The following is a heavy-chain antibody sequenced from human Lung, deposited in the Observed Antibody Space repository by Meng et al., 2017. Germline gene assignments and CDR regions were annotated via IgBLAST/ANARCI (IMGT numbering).Heavy chain of an antibody. CDR3: AHASYYYDSSGYKFFDY. V-gene: IGHV2-5*02. J-gene: IGHJ4*02. D-gene: IGHD3-22*01. CDR1: GFSLSTSGGG. CDR2: IYWDDDK. Sequence: QIPLKESGPTLVKPTQTLPLTCTFSGFSLSTSGGGVGWIRQPPGKALEWLALIYWDDDKRYSPSLKSRLTITKDTSKNQVVLTMTNMDPVDTATYYCAHASYYYDSSGYKFFDYWGQGTLVTVSS.